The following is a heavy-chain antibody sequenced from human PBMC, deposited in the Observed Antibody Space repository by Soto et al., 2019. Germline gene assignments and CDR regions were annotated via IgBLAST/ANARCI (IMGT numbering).Heavy chain of an antibody. D-gene: IGHD6-19*01. CDR2: ISGSGGST. V-gene: IGHV3-23*01. CDR3: ASSPYSSGWGTYYYYGMDV. CDR1: GFTFSSYA. Sequence: EVQLLESGGGLVQPGGSLRLSCAASGFTFSSYAMSWVRQAPGKGLEWVSAISGSGGSTYYADSVKGRFTISRDNSKNTLYLPMNSLRAEDTAVYYCASSPYSSGWGTYYYYGMDVWGQGTTVTVSS. J-gene: IGHJ6*02.